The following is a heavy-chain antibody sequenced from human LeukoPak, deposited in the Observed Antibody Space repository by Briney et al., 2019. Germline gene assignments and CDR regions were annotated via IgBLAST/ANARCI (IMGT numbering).Heavy chain of an antibody. J-gene: IGHJ3*02. CDR3: AKFSKLQTFDI. Sequence: PGGSLRLSCAASGFTFSNAWMSWVRQAPGKGLEWVGRIKSKTDGGTTDYAAPVKGRFTISRDNSKNTLYLQMNSLRAEDTAVYYCAKFSKLQTFDIWGQGTMVTVSS. D-gene: IGHD3-9*01. CDR2: IKSKTDGGTT. V-gene: IGHV3-15*01. CDR1: GFTFSNAW.